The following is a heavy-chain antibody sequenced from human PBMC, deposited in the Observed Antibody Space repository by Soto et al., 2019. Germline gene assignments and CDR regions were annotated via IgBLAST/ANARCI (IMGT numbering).Heavy chain of an antibody. J-gene: IGHJ4*01. V-gene: IGHV3-23*01. CDR3: ARDKDTSSWTGFDF. CDR2: ISATGIST. D-gene: IGHD1-1*01. Sequence: GSLRLSCAASGFTFATYAMSWVPQAPGKGLEWVSAISATGISTHYADFVKGRVTISRDNSANTLSLEMSSLTAEDTAVYYCARDKDTSSWTGFDFWGHGTMVTVSS. CDR1: GFTFATYA.